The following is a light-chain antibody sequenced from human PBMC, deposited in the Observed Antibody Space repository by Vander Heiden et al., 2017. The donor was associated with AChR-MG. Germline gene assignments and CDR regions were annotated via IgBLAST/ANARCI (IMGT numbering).Light chain of an antibody. CDR1: QGMNSQ. V-gene: IGKV1-9*01. CDR2: GAS. J-gene: IGKJ4*01. Sequence: DIQLTQSPSFLSASVGDRVTISCRTSQGMNSQLVWYQQKPVKAPKLLIYGASTLQSGVPSRFSGSGSGTEFTLTISSLQPEDFATYYCQQLNSYPLTFGRGTKVEI. CDR3: QQLNSYPLT.